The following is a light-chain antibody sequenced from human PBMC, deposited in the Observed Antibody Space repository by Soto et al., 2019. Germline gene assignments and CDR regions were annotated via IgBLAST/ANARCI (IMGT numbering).Light chain of an antibody. CDR1: QSVRSNF. J-gene: IGKJ1*01. CDR2: GAS. V-gene: IGKV3-11*01. Sequence: EIVLTRSPGTLCLSPGERPTLSCRASQSVRSNFLAWYQQKPGQAPRLLIYGASNRAPGVPARFSGSGSGTDFTLTISSLEPEDFAVYYCQQRSNWPKTFGQGTKVDIK. CDR3: QQRSNWPKT.